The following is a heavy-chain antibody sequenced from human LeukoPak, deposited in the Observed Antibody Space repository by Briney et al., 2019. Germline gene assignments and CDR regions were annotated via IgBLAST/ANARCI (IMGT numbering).Heavy chain of an antibody. CDR1: GGSISSSNYY. Sequence: SETLSLTCTVSGGSISSSNYYWGWIRQPPGKELEWIGSIYYSGSTYYNPSLKSRVTISVDTSKNQFSLKLSSVTAADTAVYYCARQSASDYYDSSDSFDYWGQGTLVTVSS. V-gene: IGHV4-39*01. CDR3: ARQSASDYYDSSDSFDY. J-gene: IGHJ4*02. D-gene: IGHD3-22*01. CDR2: IYYSGST.